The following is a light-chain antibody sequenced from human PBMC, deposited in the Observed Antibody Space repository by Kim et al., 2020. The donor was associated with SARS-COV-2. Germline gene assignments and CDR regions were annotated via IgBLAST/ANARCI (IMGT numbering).Light chain of an antibody. CDR1: QSVDSW. Sequence: SACVGDRVIRTGRASQSVDSWLAWYQQKPGKAPKRLIYDATGLQSGVPSRFSASGSETEFTLTISSLQPDDFATYYCQQYNTYPRTFGQGTKVE. CDR2: DAT. V-gene: IGKV1-5*01. J-gene: IGKJ1*01. CDR3: QQYNTYPRT.